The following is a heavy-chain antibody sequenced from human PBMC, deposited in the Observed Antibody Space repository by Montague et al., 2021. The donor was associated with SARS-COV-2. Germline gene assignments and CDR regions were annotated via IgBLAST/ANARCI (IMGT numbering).Heavy chain of an antibody. V-gene: IGHV4-31*03. CDR2: IYHTGTT. CDR3: ARGVSYGSGFLSE. CDR1: GDSISGSRHF. J-gene: IGHJ4*02. D-gene: IGHD3-10*01. Sequence: TLSLTCNVSGDSISGSRHFRNWLRQHPGKGLEWIGYIYHTGTTHYRPSLKSRATLSVDISQNQFSLKLNSMTAADTAIYYCARGVSYGSGFLSEWGPGTLVIVSS.